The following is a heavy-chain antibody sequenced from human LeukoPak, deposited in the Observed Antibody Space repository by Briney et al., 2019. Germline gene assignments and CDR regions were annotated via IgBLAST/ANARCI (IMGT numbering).Heavy chain of an antibody. Sequence: SETLSLTCAVYGGSFSGYYGSWIREPPGKGPEWIGEINHSGSTNYNPSLKSRVTISVDTSKNQFSLKLSSVTAADTAVYYCARIGYCSSTSCHNDAFDIWGQGTMVTVSS. CDR3: ARIGYCSSTSCHNDAFDI. V-gene: IGHV4-34*01. D-gene: IGHD2-2*02. CDR2: INHSGST. CDR1: GGSFSGYY. J-gene: IGHJ3*02.